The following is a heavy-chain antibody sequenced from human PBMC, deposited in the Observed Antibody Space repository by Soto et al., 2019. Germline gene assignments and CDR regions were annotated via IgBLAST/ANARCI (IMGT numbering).Heavy chain of an antibody. V-gene: IGHV3-23*01. Sequence: WGSLRLSFAASGFTFSNYAMSWVRQAPGKGLEWVSKISASGGTTYHAYPVKVSFTISRDNSNNMLYLQMNSMRVEDPAEYYCVKEFWPXWGQRPQVTVSX. CDR2: ISASGGTT. J-gene: IGHJ4*02. CDR3: VKEFWPX. CDR1: GFTFSNYA.